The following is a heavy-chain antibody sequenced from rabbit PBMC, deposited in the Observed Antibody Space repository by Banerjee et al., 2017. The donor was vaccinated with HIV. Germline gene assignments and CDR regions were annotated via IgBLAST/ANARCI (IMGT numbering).Heavy chain of an antibody. CDR1: GFDFSTYYM. D-gene: IGHD4-1*01. J-gene: IGHJ6*01. V-gene: IGHV1S45*01. CDR3: ARVSETSGWGEDL. CDR2: IYSTIHYT. Sequence: QEQLKESGGGLVQPGGSLKLSCKASGFDFSTYYMSWVRQAPGKGLEWIGYIYSTIHYTYYANWAKGRFTISKTSSTTVTLQMTSLTVADTATYFCARVSETSGWGEDLWGPGTLVTVS.